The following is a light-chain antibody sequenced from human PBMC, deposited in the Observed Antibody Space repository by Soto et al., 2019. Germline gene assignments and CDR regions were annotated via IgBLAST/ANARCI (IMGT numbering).Light chain of an antibody. Sequence: DIQMTQYPSTLSASVGDRVTITCRASQSISTWLAWYQQKPGKAPKLLIYSASSLESGVPSRFSGSGSGTEFTLTISGLQPGDSATYYCQQYNSYSPTFGQGTKVEVK. J-gene: IGKJ1*01. CDR3: QQYNSYSPT. CDR2: SAS. V-gene: IGKV1-5*03. CDR1: QSISTW.